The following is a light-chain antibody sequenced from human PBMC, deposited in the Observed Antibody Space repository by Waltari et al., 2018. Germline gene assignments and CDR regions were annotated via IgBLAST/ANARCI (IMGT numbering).Light chain of an antibody. Sequence: DIQMTQSPSSLSASVGDRVTITCQASQDIKTYLNWYQHKPGNAPKLLIYDASTLETGVPSRFSGRGSGTNFTLFISRLQPEDFATYFCQHYDDLPQFGRGTKLDIK. V-gene: IGKV1-33*01. CDR2: DAS. CDR3: QHYDDLPQ. J-gene: IGKJ2*01. CDR1: QDIKTY.